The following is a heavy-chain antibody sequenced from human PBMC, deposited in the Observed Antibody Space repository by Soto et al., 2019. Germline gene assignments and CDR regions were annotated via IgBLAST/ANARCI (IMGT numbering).Heavy chain of an antibody. CDR3: AKVRSTGKVPDY. CDR2: ISYDAKKK. CDR1: GFGFSYYD. J-gene: IGHJ4*02. D-gene: IGHD1-1*01. V-gene: IGHV3-30*18. Sequence: PGGSLRLSCAASGFGFSYYDMQWVRQPPGKGLEWVALISYDAKKKFFEDSVKGRFTISRDNSENTLYLQMNNLKPEDTAVYFCAKVRSTGKVPDYWGQGKLVTVSS.